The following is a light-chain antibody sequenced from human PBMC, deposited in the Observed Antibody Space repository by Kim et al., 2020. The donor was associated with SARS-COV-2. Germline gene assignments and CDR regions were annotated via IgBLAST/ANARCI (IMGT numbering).Light chain of an antibody. V-gene: IGLV2-11*01. CDR1: SSDVGGYNF. Sequence: GQPVTISCTGTSSDVGGYNFVSWYQQHPGKAPKLMIYDVSKRPSGVPDHFSGSKSGNTASLTISGLQAEDEADYYCCSYAGSYTYVFGTGTKVTVL. J-gene: IGLJ1*01. CDR2: DVS. CDR3: CSYAGSYTYV.